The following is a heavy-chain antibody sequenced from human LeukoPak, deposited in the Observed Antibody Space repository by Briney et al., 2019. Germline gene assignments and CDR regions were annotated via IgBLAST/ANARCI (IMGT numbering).Heavy chain of an antibody. CDR2: IIPIFGTA. CDR1: GGTFSSYA. J-gene: IGHJ4*02. D-gene: IGHD4-17*01. CDR3: ARGTLYGDYSRAPIDY. V-gene: IGHV1-69*13. Sequence: GASVKVSCKASGGTFSSYAISWVRQAPGQGLEWMGGIIPIFGTANYAQKFQGRVTITADESTSTAYMELSSLRSEDTAVHYCARGTLYGDYSRAPIDYWGQGTLVTVSS.